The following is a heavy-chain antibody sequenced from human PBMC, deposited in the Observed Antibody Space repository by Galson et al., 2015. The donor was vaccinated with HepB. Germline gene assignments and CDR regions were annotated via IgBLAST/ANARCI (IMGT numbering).Heavy chain of an antibody. J-gene: IGHJ4*02. V-gene: IGHV1-69*13. D-gene: IGHD3-10*01. Sequence: SVKVSCKASGGTFSSYILSWVRQAPGQGLEWMGGIIPIFGSPKYAQKFQDRVTIIADEFTSTVYLDLTSLRSEDTAVYYCAMESYYDTPGPRVDYFDYWGQGTLVTVSS. CDR3: AMESYYDTPGPRVDYFDY. CDR2: IIPIFGSP. CDR1: GGTFSSYI.